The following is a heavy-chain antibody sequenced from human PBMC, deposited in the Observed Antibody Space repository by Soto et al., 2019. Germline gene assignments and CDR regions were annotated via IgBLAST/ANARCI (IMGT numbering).Heavy chain of an antibody. CDR1: GFTFSSYA. CDR2: ISGSGGST. D-gene: IGHD2-15*01. V-gene: IGHV3-23*01. CDR3: AKVGEYCSGGSCYGLKWYFDY. Sequence: GGSLRLSCAASGFTFSSYAMSWVRQAPGKGLEWVSAISGSGGSTYYADSVKGRFTISRDNSKNTLYLQMNSLRAEDTAVYYCAKVGEYCSGGSCYGLKWYFDYWGQGTLVTVSS. J-gene: IGHJ4*02.